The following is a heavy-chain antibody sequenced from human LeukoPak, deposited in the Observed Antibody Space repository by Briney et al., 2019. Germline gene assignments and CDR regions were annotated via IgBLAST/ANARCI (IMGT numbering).Heavy chain of an antibody. V-gene: IGHV4-59*01. D-gene: IGHD2/OR15-2a*01. CDR1: GGSISSYY. J-gene: IGHJ4*02. Sequence: SETLSLTCTVSGGSISSYYWSWIRQPPGKGLEWIGYIYYSGSTNYNPSLKSRVTISVDTSKNQFSLKLSSVTAADTAVYYCARVTSQYEKIDYWGQGTLVTVSS. CDR2: IYYSGST. CDR3: ARVTSQYEKIDY.